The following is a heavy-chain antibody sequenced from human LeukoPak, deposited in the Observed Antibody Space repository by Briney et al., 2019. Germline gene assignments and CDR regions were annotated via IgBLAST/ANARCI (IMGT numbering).Heavy chain of an antibody. V-gene: IGHV3-13*01. D-gene: IGHD3-10*01. CDR3: AGVRGSGYYGMDV. CDR2: IGTAGDT. J-gene: IGHJ6*02. Sequence: GSLRLSCAASGFTFRSYDFHWVRQSTGKGLEWVSAIGTAGDTYYGGSVKGRFTISRENAKNSLYLQMNSLRDGDSAEYYCAGVRGSGYYGMDVWGQGTTVTVSS. CDR1: GFTFRSYD.